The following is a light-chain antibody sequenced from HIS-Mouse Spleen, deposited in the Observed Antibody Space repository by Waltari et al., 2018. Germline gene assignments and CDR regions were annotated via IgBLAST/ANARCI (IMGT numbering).Light chain of an antibody. CDR1: QSISSY. CDR3: QQRSNWLT. V-gene: IGKV3-11*01. J-gene: IGKJ4*01. Sequence: DIMLTHPPATSALSPGKSTTPSCRPRQSISSYLASYQQTPGQAPRLLFDASSIRATGIPAWFSGSGSGKDFTLTISSLEPEDFAVYYCQQRSNWLTFGGGTKVEIK. CDR2: ASS.